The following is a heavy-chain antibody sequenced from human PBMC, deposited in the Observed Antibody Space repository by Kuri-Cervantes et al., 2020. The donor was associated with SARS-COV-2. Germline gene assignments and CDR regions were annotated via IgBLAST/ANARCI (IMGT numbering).Heavy chain of an antibody. J-gene: IGHJ4*02. V-gene: IGHV4-4*07. CDR3: ARLGYYYGSGSPYFDY. D-gene: IGHD3-10*01. CDR2: IYTSGST. Sequence: ESLKISCTVSGGSISSYYWSWIRQPAGKGLEWIGRIYTSGSTNYNPSLKSRVTMSVDTSKNQFSLKLSSVTAADTAVYYCARLGYYYGSGSPYFDYWGQGTLVTVSS. CDR1: GGSISSYY.